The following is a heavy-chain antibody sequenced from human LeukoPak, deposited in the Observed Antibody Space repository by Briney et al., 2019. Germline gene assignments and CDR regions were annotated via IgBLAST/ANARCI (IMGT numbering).Heavy chain of an antibody. J-gene: IGHJ4*02. CDR3: ARSGVRRNWYYFDY. CDR1: GFTFSSYG. Sequence: GGSLRLSCAASGFTFSSYGMHWVRQAAGKGLEWVAVIWYDGSNKYYADSVKGRFTISRDNSKNTLYLQMNSLRAEDTAVYYCARSGVRRNWYYFDYWGQGTLVTVSS. D-gene: IGHD1-14*01. CDR2: IWYDGSNK. V-gene: IGHV3-33*01.